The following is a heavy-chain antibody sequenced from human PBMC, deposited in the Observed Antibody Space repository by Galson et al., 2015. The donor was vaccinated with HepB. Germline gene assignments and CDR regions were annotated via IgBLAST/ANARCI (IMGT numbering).Heavy chain of an antibody. CDR3: ARGSNPWKYLDY. V-gene: IGHV3-23*01. D-gene: IGHD3-10*01. J-gene: IGHJ4*02. CDR2: LSDSGDST. CDR1: GVTLSKYG. Sequence: SLRLSCAGSGVTLSKYGMSWVRQAPGKGLDWVSVLSDSGDSTHYADSVKGRFIISRDNSRNTLYLQMNSLRAEDTAVYYCARGSNPWKYLDYWGQGTLVTVSS.